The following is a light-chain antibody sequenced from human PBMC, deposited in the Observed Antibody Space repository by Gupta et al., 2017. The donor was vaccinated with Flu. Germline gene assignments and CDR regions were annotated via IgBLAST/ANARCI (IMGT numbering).Light chain of an antibody. V-gene: IGKV3-15*01. J-gene: IGKJ2*01. CDR1: ESVSGS. Sequence: EIVLTQSPATLSVSPGERATLSCRASESVSGSLAWYQQKPGQPPRLLIYGASTRATGIPARFSGSGPGTEFTLTISSLQSEDFAVYYCQQYKNWLRYTFGQGTKLEIK. CDR3: QQYKNWLRYT. CDR2: GAS.